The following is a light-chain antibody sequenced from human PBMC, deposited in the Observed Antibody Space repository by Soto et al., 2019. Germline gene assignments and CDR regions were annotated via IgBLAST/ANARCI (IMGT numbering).Light chain of an antibody. J-gene: IGKJ5*01. CDR3: QQRTNWQIT. CDR1: QSLSNY. V-gene: IGKV3-11*01. CDR2: DAS. Sequence: EVVLTQSPATLSLSPGERVTLSCRASQSLSNYLAWYQQKPGQAPRLLIYDASNRATGIPARFSGSGSGTDFTLTINGLEPEDFAVYYCQQRTNWQITFGQGTRLEIK.